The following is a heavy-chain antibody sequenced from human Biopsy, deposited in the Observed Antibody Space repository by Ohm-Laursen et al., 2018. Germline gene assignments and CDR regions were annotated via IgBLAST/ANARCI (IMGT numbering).Heavy chain of an antibody. CDR2: ISWHSGSR. CDR1: GFTFDDHV. V-gene: IGHV3-9*01. J-gene: IGHJ6*02. CDR3: AKDVRVKVQLDGMDV. D-gene: IGHD1-1*01. Sequence: SLRLSCAASGFTFDDHVMHWVRQAPGKGLEWVSGISWHSGSRGYADSVKGRFTISRDNAKKLLYLQMNSLRAEDTALYYCAKDVRVKVQLDGMDVWGQGTTVTVSS.